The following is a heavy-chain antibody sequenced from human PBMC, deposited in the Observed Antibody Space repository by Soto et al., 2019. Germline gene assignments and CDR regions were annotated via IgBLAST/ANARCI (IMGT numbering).Heavy chain of an antibody. J-gene: IGHJ4*02. CDR2: INHSGST. CDR3: ARGYSSGWPRKEFDY. D-gene: IGHD6-19*01. Sequence: QVQLQQWGAGLLKPSGTLSLTCLVYVGPFRGSYWSWIGQPPGRGREWIGEINHSGSTNYNPSLKSRVTISVDTSKNQFSLKLSSVTAADTAVYYCARGYSSGWPRKEFDYWGQGTLVTVSS. CDR1: VGPFRGSY. V-gene: IGHV4-34*01.